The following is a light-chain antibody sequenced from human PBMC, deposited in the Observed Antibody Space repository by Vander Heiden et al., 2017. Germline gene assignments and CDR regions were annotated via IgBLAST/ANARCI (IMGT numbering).Light chain of an antibody. CDR1: QSISSY. CDR3: QQSYSTPPT. CDR2: AAS. V-gene: IGKV1-39*01. Sequence: DIQMTQSPSSLSASVGDRVTITCRASQSISSYLNWYQQKPGKAPKLLIYAASSLQSGVPSRVSGSGSGTDFNLTISSLQPEDFATYYCQQSYSTPPTFGQGTKVEIK. J-gene: IGKJ1*01.